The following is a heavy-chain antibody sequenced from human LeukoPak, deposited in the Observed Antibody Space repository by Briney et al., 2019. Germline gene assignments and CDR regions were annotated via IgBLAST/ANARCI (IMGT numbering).Heavy chain of an antibody. Sequence: PSETLSLTCAVSGGSISSGGYSWSWIRQPPGKGLEWIGYIYHSGSTYYNPSLKSRVTISVGRSKNQFSLKLSSVTAADTAVYYCARSNGELVYFDYWGQGTLVTVSS. CDR2: IYHSGST. V-gene: IGHV4-30-2*01. CDR1: GGSISSGGYS. CDR3: ARSNGELVYFDY. J-gene: IGHJ4*02. D-gene: IGHD2/OR15-2a*01.